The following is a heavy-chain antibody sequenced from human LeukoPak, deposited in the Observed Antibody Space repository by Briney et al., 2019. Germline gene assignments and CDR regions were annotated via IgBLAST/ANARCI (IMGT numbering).Heavy chain of an antibody. CDR3: ARSEGPRPWHSFDI. CDR2: IYYSGST. D-gene: IGHD3-3*02. J-gene: IGHJ3*02. Sequence: SETLSLTCTLSRGSLQRYYWSWLRQPPATALEWIAYIYYSGSTTYNPSLKSRVTISVDTSKNQFSLELNSVTAADTAVYYCARSEGPRPWHSFDIWGQGTMVTVSS. V-gene: IGHV4-59*01. CDR1: RGSLQRYY.